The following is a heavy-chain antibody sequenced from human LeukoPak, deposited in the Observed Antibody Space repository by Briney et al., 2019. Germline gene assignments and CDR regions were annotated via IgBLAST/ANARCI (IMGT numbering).Heavy chain of an antibody. Sequence: GGSLRLSCAASGFTFSRYSMNWVRQAPGKGLEWVSSISISSNYRYYADSVKGRFTISRDNSKNTLYLQMNSLRAEDTAVYYCAKDGYYGSGNSFAFDIWGQGTKVTVSS. CDR2: ISISSNYR. CDR3: AKDGYYGSGNSFAFDI. D-gene: IGHD3-10*01. J-gene: IGHJ3*02. V-gene: IGHV3-21*01. CDR1: GFTFSRYS.